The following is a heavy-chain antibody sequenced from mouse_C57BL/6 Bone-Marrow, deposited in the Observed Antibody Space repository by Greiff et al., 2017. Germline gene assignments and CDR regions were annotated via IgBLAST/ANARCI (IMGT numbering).Heavy chain of an antibody. CDR1: GFTFSSYG. D-gene: IGHD1-1*01. CDR3: ARHKTTLVARSYWYSDV. V-gene: IGHV5-6*01. CDR2: ISSGGSYT. Sequence: EVKLVESGGDLVKPGGSLKLSCAASGFTFSSYGMSWVRQTPDKRLEWVATISSGGSYTNYPESVKGRFTISRDNAKNTLYLQMSSLQSEDTAMYSCARHKTTLVARSYWYSDVCGTGPTVSVSS. J-gene: IGHJ1*03.